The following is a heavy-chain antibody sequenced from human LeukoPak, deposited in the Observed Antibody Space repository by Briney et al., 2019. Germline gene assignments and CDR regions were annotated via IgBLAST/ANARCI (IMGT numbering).Heavy chain of an antibody. CDR1: GGSISSYY. CDR2: IVYSGST. J-gene: IGHJ3*02. Sequence: PSETLSLTCTVSGGSISSYYWSWFRQPPGQGLEWIGFIVYSGSTNHNPSLKSRVTISIDTSNNQLSLKLSSVTAADTAVYYCARHREMDSYEAFDMWGQGTMVTVSS. V-gene: IGHV4-59*08. D-gene: IGHD5-24*01. CDR3: ARHREMDSYEAFDM.